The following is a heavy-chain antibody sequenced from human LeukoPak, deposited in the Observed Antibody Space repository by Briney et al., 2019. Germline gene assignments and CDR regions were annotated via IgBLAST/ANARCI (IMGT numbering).Heavy chain of an antibody. Sequence: GGSLRLSCSASGFTFSSYAMSWVRQAPGKGLEWVASISGSGGSTYYADSVKGRFTISRDNSKNTLYLQMNSLRAEDTAVYYREKVGELSPHFDYWGQGTLVTVSS. CDR2: ISGSGGST. D-gene: IGHD3-16*02. J-gene: IGHJ4*02. V-gene: IGHV3-23*01. CDR3: EKVGELSPHFDY. CDR1: GFTFSSYA.